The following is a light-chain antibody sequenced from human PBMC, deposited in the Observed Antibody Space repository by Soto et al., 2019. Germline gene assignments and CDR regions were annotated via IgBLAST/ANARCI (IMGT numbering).Light chain of an antibody. J-gene: IGLJ3*02. Sequence: QSVLTQPPSVSGAPGQRLTISCTGSSSNIGAGYDVHWYQQLPGAAPKLLIYGNSNRPSGVPDRFSGSKSGTSASLAITVFQAEDEADYYCQSYDSSLSAVVFGGGTKLTVL. CDR2: GNS. CDR3: QSYDSSLSAVV. V-gene: IGLV1-40*01. CDR1: SSNIGAGYD.